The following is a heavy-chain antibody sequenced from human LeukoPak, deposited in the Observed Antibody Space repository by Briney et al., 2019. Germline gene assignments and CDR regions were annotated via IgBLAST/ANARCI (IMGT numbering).Heavy chain of an antibody. V-gene: IGHV4-4*07. CDR3: ARADMTSYYYYGMDV. D-gene: IGHD3-9*01. Sequence: PSETLSLTCTVSGGSISNYYWSWIRQPAGKGLEWIGRFYTSGSTIYNPSLKSRVTISVDTSKNQFSLKLSSVTAADTAVYYCARADMTSYYYYGMDVWGQGTTVTVSS. J-gene: IGHJ6*02. CDR2: FYTSGST. CDR1: GGSISNYY.